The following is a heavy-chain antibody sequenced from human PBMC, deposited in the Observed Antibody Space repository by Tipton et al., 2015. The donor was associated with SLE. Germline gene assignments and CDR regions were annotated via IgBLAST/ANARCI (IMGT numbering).Heavy chain of an antibody. CDR2: FAHSGSS. J-gene: IGHJ3*01. CDR1: GASISSYY. CDR3: AGGWRGAFDF. D-gene: IGHD6-19*01. V-gene: IGHV4-59*05. Sequence: LRLSCTVSGASISSYYWGWIRQPPGKGLEWVGSFAHSGSSFYNPSLKSRVTISVDTSKNQLSLKLSSVTAADTAVYYCAGGWRGAFDFWGQGTMVTVSS.